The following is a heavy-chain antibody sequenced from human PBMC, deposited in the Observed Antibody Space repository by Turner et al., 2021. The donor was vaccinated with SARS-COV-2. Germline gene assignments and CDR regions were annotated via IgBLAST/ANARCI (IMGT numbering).Heavy chain of an antibody. J-gene: IGHJ6*02. CDR3: ARDHRPVVVPAAKRAGSYYYGMDV. CDR1: GFGISIYA. CDR2: FVSGGST. D-gene: IGHD2-2*01. V-gene: IGHV3-23*01. Sequence: EVQVLESGGHLVQPGGSLRLSCAASGFGISIYAMNWVRQAPGKGLEWVSGFVSGGSTFYADSVKGRFSISRDASKNTLYLQMDSLRAEDTALYYCARDHRPVVVPAAKRAGSYYYGMDVWGQGTTVTVSS.